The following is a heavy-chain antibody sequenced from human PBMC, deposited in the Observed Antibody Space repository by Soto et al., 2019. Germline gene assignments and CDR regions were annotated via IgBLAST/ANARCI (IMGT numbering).Heavy chain of an antibody. CDR3: AGTGHKLVSGVFDY. V-gene: IGHV1-69*13. CDR2: IIPIFGTA. Sequence: ASVKVSCKASGGTFSSYAISGVRQAPGQGREWMGGIIPIFGTANYAQKFQGRVTITAHESTSTAYMEVSCLRAEDTAVYYCAGTGHKLVSGVFDYWGQGTLLTVSS. J-gene: IGHJ4*02. CDR1: GGTFSSYA. D-gene: IGHD6-13*01.